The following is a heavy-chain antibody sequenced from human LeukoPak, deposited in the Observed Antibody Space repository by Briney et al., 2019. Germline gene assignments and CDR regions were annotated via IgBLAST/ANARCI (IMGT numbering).Heavy chain of an antibody. CDR2: INPNSGGT. CDR3: ARAPGHYYDSSGYWIQGRWFDP. J-gene: IGHJ5*02. Sequence: VASVKVSCKASGYTFTGYYMRWVRQAPGQGLEWMGWINPNSGGTDYAQKFQGRVTMTRDTSISTAYMELSRLRSDDTAVYYCARAPGHYYDSSGYWIQGRWFDPWGQGTLVTVSS. D-gene: IGHD3-22*01. V-gene: IGHV1-2*02. CDR1: GYTFTGYY.